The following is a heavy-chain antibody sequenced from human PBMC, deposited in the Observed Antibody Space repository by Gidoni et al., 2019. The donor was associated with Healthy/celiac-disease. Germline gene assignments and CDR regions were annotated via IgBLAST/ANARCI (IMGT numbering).Heavy chain of an antibody. CDR2: ISGSGGST. D-gene: IGHD2-2*01. V-gene: IGHV3-23*01. Sequence: EVQLLESGAGLVQPGCSLSLPCAASGFSFSSYAISLCRQAPGKGLQWVSDISGSGGSTYYADSVKGRFTISRDNSKNTLYLQMNSLRAEDTAVYYCAAHCSSTSCSTALYYYYGMDVWGQGTTVTVSS. CDR1: GFSFSSYA. CDR3: AAHCSSTSCSTALYYYYGMDV. J-gene: IGHJ6*02.